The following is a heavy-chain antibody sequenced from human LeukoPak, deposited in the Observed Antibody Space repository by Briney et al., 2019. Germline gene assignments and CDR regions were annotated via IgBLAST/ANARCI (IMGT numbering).Heavy chain of an antibody. D-gene: IGHD3-22*01. CDR2: NYCSWNT. CDR3: ATTSYYYDSPDY. J-gene: IGHJ4*02. Sequence: SETLSLTCTVSGVSISSTSYYWGWLPQPPGKELVRVRSNYCSWNTYSNPSLQSLTTITVDTYNNLFSLKLSSVTAADTAVYYCATTSYYYDSPDYWGEGTLVTVSS. CDR1: GVSISSTSYY. V-gene: IGHV4-39*01.